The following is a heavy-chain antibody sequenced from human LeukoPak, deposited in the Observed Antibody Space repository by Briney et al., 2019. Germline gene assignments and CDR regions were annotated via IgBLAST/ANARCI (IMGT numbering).Heavy chain of an antibody. CDR2: IGRSGDIT. Sequence: GGSLRLSCAASRFTFSSYAMSWVRQAPGMGLEWVSSIGRSGDITYCADSVKGRFTISRDNSKNTLYLQMNSLRAEDTAVYYCAKAPHRAYYDYVWGSYFFDYWGQGTLVTVSS. D-gene: IGHD3-16*01. CDR1: RFTFSSYA. CDR3: AKAPHRAYYDYVWGSYFFDY. V-gene: IGHV3-23*01. J-gene: IGHJ4*02.